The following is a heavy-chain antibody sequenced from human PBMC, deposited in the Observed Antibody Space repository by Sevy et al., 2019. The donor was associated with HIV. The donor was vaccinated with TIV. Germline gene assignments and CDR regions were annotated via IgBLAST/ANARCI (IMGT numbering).Heavy chain of an antibody. V-gene: IGHV3-20*04. J-gene: IGHJ3*02. CDR2: INWSGSNT. CDR3: ARNTYYYDTTGFGAFDI. CDR1: GFTFDDYA. Sequence: GGSLSLSCAASGFTFDDYAMSWVRQAPGKGLEWVSGINWSGSNTGYADSVKGRFTISRDSAKTSLYLQMNSLRTEDTALYYCARNTYYYDTTGFGAFDIWGQGTMVTVSS. D-gene: IGHD3-22*01.